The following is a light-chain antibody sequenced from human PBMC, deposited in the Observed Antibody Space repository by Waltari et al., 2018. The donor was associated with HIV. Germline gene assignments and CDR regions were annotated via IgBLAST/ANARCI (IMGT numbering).Light chain of an antibody. CDR1: SSDIGSYNL. CDR3: CSYAVSPTFVI. V-gene: IGLV2-23*02. CDR2: DVN. J-gene: IGLJ2*01. Sequence: QSALTQPASVSGSLGQSITISCTGTSSDIGSYNLVSWYQPYPGKAPKGIIHDVNTWPAGFSPRFSGFKAANTASLTISGLQAEDEADYYCCSYAVSPTFVIFGGGTKVTVL.